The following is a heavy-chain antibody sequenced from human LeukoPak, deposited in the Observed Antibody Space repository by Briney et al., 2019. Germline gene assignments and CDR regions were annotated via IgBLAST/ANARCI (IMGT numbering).Heavy chain of an antibody. Sequence: SVTLSLTCTVSGDSVSSSRYYWGWVRQPPGKGLEWIGSIYYGGSTYYNPSLKSRVIISVDTSKNHFSLKLIAVTAADTAVYYCASPPMVRGIMDYFNYGMDVWGQGTTVTVFS. CDR1: GDSVSSSRYY. V-gene: IGHV4-39*01. CDR2: IYYGGST. D-gene: IGHD3-10*01. J-gene: IGHJ6*02. CDR3: ASPPMVRGIMDYFNYGMDV.